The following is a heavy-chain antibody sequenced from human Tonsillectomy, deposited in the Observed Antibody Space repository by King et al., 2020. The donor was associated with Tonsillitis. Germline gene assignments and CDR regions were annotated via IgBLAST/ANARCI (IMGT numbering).Heavy chain of an antibody. CDR1: GYTFTGYY. Sequence: VQLVESGSEVKKPGASVKVSCKASGYTFTGYYMHWVRQAPGQGLEWMGGSNPNSGGKNYAQKFQGSVTMTRDTSISTAYMELSRMRSVDTAVYYCARVPPRRGAGGYWGQGTLVTVSS. D-gene: IGHD3-10*01. CDR3: ARVPPRRGAGGY. V-gene: IGHV1-2*02. J-gene: IGHJ4*02. CDR2: SNPNSGGK.